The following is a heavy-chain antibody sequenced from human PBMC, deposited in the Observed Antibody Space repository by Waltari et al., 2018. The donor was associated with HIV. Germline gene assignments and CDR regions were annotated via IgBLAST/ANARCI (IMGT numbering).Heavy chain of an antibody. J-gene: IGHJ4*02. V-gene: IGHV4-59*01. CDR3: AAGYCSGGSCSDFDY. D-gene: IGHD2-15*01. CDR1: GGSISSYY. Sequence: QVQLQESGPGLVKPSETLSLTCTVSGGSISSYYWSWIRQPPGKGLEWIGYIYYSGRTTYNPSLKSRVTISVDTSKNQFSLKLSSVTAADTAVYYCAAGYCSGGSCSDFDYWGQGTLVTVSS. CDR2: IYYSGRT.